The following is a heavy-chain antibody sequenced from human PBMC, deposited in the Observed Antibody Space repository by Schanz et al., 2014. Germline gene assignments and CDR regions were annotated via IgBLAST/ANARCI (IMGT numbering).Heavy chain of an antibody. J-gene: IGHJ4*02. CDR2: LTGSGGGT. Sequence: EVQLVESGGGLVQPGGSLRLSCAASGFTFSTYAMSWVRQAPGKGPEWVSSLTGSGGGTYYADSVRGRFAISRDNSKNTLYLEMNSLRAEDTALYYCARDSGSSSWYPSDYWRQGTLVTVSS. CDR1: GFTFSTYA. CDR3: ARDSGSSSWYPSDY. V-gene: IGHV3-23*04. D-gene: IGHD6-13*01.